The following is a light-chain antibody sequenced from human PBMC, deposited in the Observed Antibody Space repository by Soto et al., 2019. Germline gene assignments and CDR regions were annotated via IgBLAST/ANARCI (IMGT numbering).Light chain of an antibody. J-gene: IGLJ2*01. Sequence: QAVLTQSPSASASLGASVKLTCTLSSGHSSYAIAWHQQQPEKGPRYLMKLNSDGSHSKGDGIPDRFSGSSSGAERYLTISSLQSEDEADYYCQTWGTGTVVFGGGTKLTV. V-gene: IGLV4-69*01. CDR3: QTWGTGTVV. CDR1: SGHSSYA. CDR2: LNSDGSH.